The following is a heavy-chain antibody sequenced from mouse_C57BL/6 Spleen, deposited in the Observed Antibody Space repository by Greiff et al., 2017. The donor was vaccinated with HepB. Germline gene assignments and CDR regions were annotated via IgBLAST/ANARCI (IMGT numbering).Heavy chain of an antibody. Sequence: VQLQQPGAELVKPGASVKMSCKASGYTFTSYWITWVKQRPGQGLEWIGDIYPGSGSTNYNEKFKSKATLTVDTSSSTAYMQLSSLTSEDSAVYYGARYGNYPWYFDVWGTGTTVTVSS. V-gene: IGHV1-55*01. CDR2: IYPGSGST. J-gene: IGHJ1*03. CDR1: GYTFTSYW. CDR3: ARYGNYPWYFDV. D-gene: IGHD2-1*01.